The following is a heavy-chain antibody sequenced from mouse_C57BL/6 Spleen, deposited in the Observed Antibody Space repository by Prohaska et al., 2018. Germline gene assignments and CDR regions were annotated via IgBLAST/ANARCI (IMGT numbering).Heavy chain of an antibody. CDR2: IRLKSDNYAT. Sequence: EVKLEESGGGLVQPGGSMKLSCVASGLTFSNYWMNWVRQSPEKGLEWLPQIRLKSDNYATHYAESVKVRFTISRDVSKRSVYLQMNNLMAEDTGIYYCTAPAGSSDYWSQCTTLTVSS. CDR1: GLTFSNYW. D-gene: IGHD1-3*01. J-gene: IGHJ2*01. CDR3: TAPAGSSDY. V-gene: IGHV6-3*01.